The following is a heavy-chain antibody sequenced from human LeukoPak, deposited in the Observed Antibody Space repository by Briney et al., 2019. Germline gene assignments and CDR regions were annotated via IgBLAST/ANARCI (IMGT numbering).Heavy chain of an antibody. CDR1: GFTFSSYA. J-gene: IGHJ4*02. Sequence: PGGSLRLSCAASGFTFSSYAMHWVRQAPGKGLEWVAVISDDGSNKYYADSVKGRFTISRDNSKNTLYLQMNSLRAEDTALYYCARDKDSGSYSFYFDYWGQGTLVTVSS. D-gene: IGHD1-26*01. V-gene: IGHV3-30-3*01. CDR2: ISDDGSNK. CDR3: ARDKDSGSYSFYFDY.